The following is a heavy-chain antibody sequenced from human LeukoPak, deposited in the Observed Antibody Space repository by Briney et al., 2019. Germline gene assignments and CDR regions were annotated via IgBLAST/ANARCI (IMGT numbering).Heavy chain of an antibody. CDR2: IYYSGST. D-gene: IGHD5-18*01. CDR1: GGSISSGDYY. CDR3: ARAEYSYGRGFDY. Sequence: QTLSLTCTVSGGSISSGDYYWSWIRQPPGKGLEWIRYIYYSGSTYYNPSLKSRVTISVDTSKNQFSLKLSSVTAADTAVYYCARAEYSYGRGFDYWGQGTLVTVSS. J-gene: IGHJ4*02. V-gene: IGHV4-30-4*01.